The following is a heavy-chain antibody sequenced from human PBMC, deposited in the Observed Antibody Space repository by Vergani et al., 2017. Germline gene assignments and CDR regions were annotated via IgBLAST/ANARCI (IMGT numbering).Heavy chain of an antibody. V-gene: IGHV4-39*01. CDR2: IYYSGRT. CDR1: GGSISSSSYY. J-gene: IGHJ4*02. Sequence: QLQLQESGPGLVKPSETLSLTCTVSGGSISSSSYYWGWIRQPPGKGLEWIGSIYYSGRTYYNPSLKSRVTISVDTSKNQFSLKLSSVTAADTAVYYCARQEGYSSGWYGFDYWGQGTLVTVSS. D-gene: IGHD6-19*01. CDR3: ARQEGYSSGWYGFDY.